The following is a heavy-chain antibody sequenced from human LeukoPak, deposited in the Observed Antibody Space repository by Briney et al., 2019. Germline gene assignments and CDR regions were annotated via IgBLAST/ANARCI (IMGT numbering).Heavy chain of an antibody. Sequence: SGGSLRLSCAASGFTFSSYGMHWVRQAPGKGLEWVAVIWYDGSNKYYADSVKGRFTISRDNSKNTLYLQMNSPRAEDTAVYYCARDSAAYYFDYWGQGTLVTVSS. D-gene: IGHD6-25*01. J-gene: IGHJ4*02. CDR3: ARDSAAYYFDY. CDR2: IWYDGSNK. CDR1: GFTFSSYG. V-gene: IGHV3-33*01.